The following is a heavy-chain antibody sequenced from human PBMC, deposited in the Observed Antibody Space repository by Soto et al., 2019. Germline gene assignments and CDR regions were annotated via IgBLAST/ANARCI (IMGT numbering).Heavy chain of an antibody. CDR1: GFSLSEFS. Sequence: QVQLVQSGAEVKKPGASVKVSCKVSGFSLSEFSMYWVRQAPGKGLEWMGGFDHEFGEPIYAQKFQGRVTMTEDRSTDTAHMELSSLTSGDTAMYYCATPSHYYDTSRFDYWGQGTLVTVSS. J-gene: IGHJ4*02. V-gene: IGHV1-24*01. D-gene: IGHD3-22*01. CDR3: ATPSHYYDTSRFDY. CDR2: FDHEFGEP.